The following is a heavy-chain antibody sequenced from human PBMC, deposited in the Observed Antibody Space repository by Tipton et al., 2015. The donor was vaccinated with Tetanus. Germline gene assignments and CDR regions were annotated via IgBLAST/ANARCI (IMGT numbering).Heavy chain of an antibody. V-gene: IGHV4-61*01. CDR1: GGSVNSGSYY. D-gene: IGHD3-22*01. CDR2: IYQSGST. Sequence: TLSLTCTVSGGSVNSGSYYWSWIRQPPGKGLEWIGYIYQSGSTSYSPSLESRVTISLETSKNQVSLRVSSVTAADTAVYYCARDGPYYSDTGNDYPFYGMDVWGQGTTVTVSS. CDR3: ARDGPYYSDTGNDYPFYGMDV. J-gene: IGHJ6*02.